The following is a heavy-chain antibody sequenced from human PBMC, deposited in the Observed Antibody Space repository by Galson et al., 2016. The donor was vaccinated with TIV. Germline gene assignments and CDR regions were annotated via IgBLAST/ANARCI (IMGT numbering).Heavy chain of an antibody. D-gene: IGHD4-11*01. V-gene: IGHV4-39*01. CDR1: DGSLSNRSHS. CDR3: ARAVIVGSNHIHYFDT. J-gene: IGHJ5*02. Sequence: QLQESGPGLVKPSETLSLTCTVSDGSLSNRSHSWGWIRQTPGKGLEWIGSIYNSGRTYFSRSLKSRATVSVDTSKDQFSLRLTSVTAADTSVYHCARAVIVGSNHIHYFDTWGQGTLVTVSS. CDR2: IYNSGRT.